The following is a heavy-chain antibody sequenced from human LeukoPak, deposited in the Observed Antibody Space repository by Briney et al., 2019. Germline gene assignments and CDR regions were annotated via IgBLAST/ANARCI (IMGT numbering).Heavy chain of an antibody. V-gene: IGHV4-30-4*01. CDR1: GGSISSGDYY. J-gene: IGHJ3*02. CDR3: ASDMVRGVMVHAFDI. Sequence: SQTLSLTCTVSGGSISSGDYYWSWIRQPPGKGLEWIGYIYYSGSTYHNPSLKSRVTISVDTSKNQFSLKLSSVTAADTAVYYCASDMVRGVMVHAFDIWGQGTMVTVSS. D-gene: IGHD3-10*01. CDR2: IYYSGST.